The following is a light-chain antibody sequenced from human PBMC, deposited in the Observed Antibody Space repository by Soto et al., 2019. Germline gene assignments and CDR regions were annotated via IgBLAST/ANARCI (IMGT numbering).Light chain of an antibody. Sequence: QSVLTQPASVSGSPGQSITISCTGTSSDVGGYKYVSWYQHHPGKAPKLMIYDVFNRPSGVSRRFSGSKSGYTASLTISGLQAGDEADYYCSSYTSSSTLVFGGGTKLTVL. V-gene: IGLV2-14*01. J-gene: IGLJ2*01. CDR2: DVF. CDR3: SSYTSSSTLV. CDR1: SSDVGGYKY.